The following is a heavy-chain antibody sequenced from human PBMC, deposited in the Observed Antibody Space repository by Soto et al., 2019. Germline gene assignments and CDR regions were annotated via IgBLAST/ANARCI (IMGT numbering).Heavy chain of an antibody. D-gene: IGHD3-3*01. V-gene: IGHV4-31*03. J-gene: IGHJ5*02. CDR1: GGSISSGGYY. Sequence: SETLSLTCTVSGGSISSGGYYWSWIRQHPGKGLEWIGYIYYSGSTYYNPSLKSRVTISVDTSKNQFSLKLSSVTAADTAVYYCARGASIFGVVRSWFDPWGQGTLVTVSS. CDR3: ARGASIFGVVRSWFDP. CDR2: IYYSGST.